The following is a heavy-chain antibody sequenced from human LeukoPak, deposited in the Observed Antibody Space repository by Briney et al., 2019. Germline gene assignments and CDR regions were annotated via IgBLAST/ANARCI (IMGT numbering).Heavy chain of an antibody. CDR1: GFTFSSYG. CDR3: AREGYYDSSGYPQFDP. Sequence: GGSLRLSCAASGFTFSSYGMHWVRQAPGKGLEWVAVISYDGSNKYYADSVKGRFTISRDNSKNTLYLQMNSLRAEDTAVYYCAREGYYDSSGYPQFDPWGQGTLVTVSS. J-gene: IGHJ5*02. CDR2: ISYDGSNK. V-gene: IGHV3-30*03. D-gene: IGHD3-22*01.